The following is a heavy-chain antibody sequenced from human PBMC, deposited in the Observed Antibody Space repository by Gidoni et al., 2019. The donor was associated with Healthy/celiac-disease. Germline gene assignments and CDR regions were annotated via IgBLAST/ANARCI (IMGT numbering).Heavy chain of an antibody. V-gene: IGHV3-21*01. CDR3: ARPLARDTAMVKYYYYYMDV. J-gene: IGHJ6*03. Sequence: EVQLVESGGGLVKPGGSLRLSCAASGFTFSSYSMNWVRQAPGKRLEWVSSISSSSSYIYYADSVKGRFTISRDNAKNSLYLQMNSLRAEDTAVYYCARPLARDTAMVKYYYYYMDVWGKGTTVTVS. CDR2: ISSSSSYI. D-gene: IGHD5-18*01. CDR1: GFTFSSYS.